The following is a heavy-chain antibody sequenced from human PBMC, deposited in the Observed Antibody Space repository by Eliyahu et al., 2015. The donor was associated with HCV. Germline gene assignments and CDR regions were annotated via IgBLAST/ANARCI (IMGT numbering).Heavy chain of an antibody. D-gene: IGHD6-19*01. V-gene: IGHV3-15*01. CDR1: GXTFTNAW. CDR2: IKTKTDGGTI. CDR3: TTPSGWYLKY. Sequence: EVQLVESGGGLVKPGGSLXLSCAASGXTFTNAWMSWVRQAPGKGLEWVGRIKTKTDGGTIDYAAPVKGRFTISRDDSKNTLYLQMNSLKTEDTAVYYCTTPSGWYLKYWGQGTLVTVSS. J-gene: IGHJ4*02.